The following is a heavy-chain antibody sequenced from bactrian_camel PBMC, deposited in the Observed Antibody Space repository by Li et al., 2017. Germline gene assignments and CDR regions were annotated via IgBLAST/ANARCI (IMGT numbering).Heavy chain of an antibody. Sequence: HVQLVESGGGLVQPGGSRRLSCAASGFTFISYYMSWVRQAPGKGLEWVSSLSTGGGGTYCADPVKGRFTISEYNSKNTLYLQINSLKPEDTAVYYCAADLKHEFGSRNGFGYWGQGTQVTVS. D-gene: IGHD5*01. CDR3: AADLKHEFGSRNGFGY. CDR2: LSTGGGGT. CDR1: GFTFISYY. J-gene: IGHJ6*01. V-gene: IGHV3-2*01.